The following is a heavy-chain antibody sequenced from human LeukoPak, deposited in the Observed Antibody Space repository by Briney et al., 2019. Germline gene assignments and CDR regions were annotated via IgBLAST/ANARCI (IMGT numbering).Heavy chain of an antibody. J-gene: IGHJ4*02. CDR2: IIPIFGTA. D-gene: IGHD3-22*01. CDR3: ARATYWPTMTKGFDY. CDR1: GGTFSSYA. Sequence: GASVKVSCKASGGTFSSYAISWVRQAPGQGLEWMGGIIPIFGTANYAQKFQGRVTITADKSTSTAYMELSSLRSEDTAVYYCARATYWPTMTKGFDYWGQGTLVTVSS. V-gene: IGHV1-69*06.